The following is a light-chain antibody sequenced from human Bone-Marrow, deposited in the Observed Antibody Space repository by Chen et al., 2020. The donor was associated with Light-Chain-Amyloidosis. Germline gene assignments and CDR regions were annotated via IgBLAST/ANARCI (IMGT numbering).Light chain of an antibody. CDR2: GAS. J-gene: IGKJ1*01. CDR3: HQYGSSPWT. V-gene: IGKV3-20*01. CDR1: QTVNSNY. Sequence: EIVLTQSPGTLSLSPGERATLSCRASQTVNSNYLAWFQQKAGQAPRLLIYGASSRATDIPDRFSGSGSGTDFTLTINRLEPEDFAVYYCHQYGSSPWTFGQGTKVEIK.